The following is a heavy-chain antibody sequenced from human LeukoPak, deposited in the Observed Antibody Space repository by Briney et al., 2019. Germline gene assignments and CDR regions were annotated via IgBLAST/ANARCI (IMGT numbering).Heavy chain of an antibody. D-gene: IGHD1-14*01. CDR1: GFTFSSYS. CDR2: ISSSIITI. J-gene: IGHJ6*03. Sequence: GGSLRLSCAVSGFTFSSYSMNWVRQAPGKGLEWVSYISSSIITIYYADSVKGRFTISRDNAKNSLYLQMNSLRAEDTAVYYCARGMTGGFPYYYYYMDVWGKGTTVTISS. V-gene: IGHV3-48*01. CDR3: ARGMTGGFPYYYYYMDV.